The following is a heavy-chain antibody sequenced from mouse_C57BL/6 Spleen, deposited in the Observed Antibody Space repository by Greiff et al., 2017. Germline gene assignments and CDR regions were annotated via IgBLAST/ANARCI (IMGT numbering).Heavy chain of an antibody. CDR1: GFTFSSYG. Sequence: EVNVVESGGDLVKPGGSLKLSCAASGFTFSSYGMSWVRQTPDKRLEWVATISSGGSYTYYPDSVKGRFTISRDNAKNTLYLQMSSLKSEDTAMYYCARHGDYPFDYWGQGTTLTVSS. J-gene: IGHJ2*01. D-gene: IGHD2-4*01. V-gene: IGHV5-6*01. CDR3: ARHGDYPFDY. CDR2: ISSGGSYT.